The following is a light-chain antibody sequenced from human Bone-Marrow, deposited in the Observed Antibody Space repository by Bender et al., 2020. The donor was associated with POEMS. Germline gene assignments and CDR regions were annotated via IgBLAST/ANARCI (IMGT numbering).Light chain of an antibody. Sequence: SYELTQPPSVSVSPGQTARITCSGDALPKQYVYWFQQKPGQAPVLVIFRDSERPSGIPERFSGSASGTIVTLTISGVQAEDEADYYCHSADSSAGYVFGTGTKVTVL. CDR3: HSADSSAGYV. V-gene: IGLV3-25*03. CDR2: RDS. CDR1: ALPKQY. J-gene: IGLJ1*01.